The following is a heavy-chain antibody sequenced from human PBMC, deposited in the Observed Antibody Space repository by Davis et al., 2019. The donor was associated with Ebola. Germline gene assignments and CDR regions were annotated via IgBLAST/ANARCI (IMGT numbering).Heavy chain of an antibody. CDR1: GFTVSSNY. CDR2: IMGGNGKS. CDR3: AKVLQATNILATTYYYYALDV. Sequence: GESLKISCTASGFTVSSNYMSWVRQAPGKGLEWVSGIMGGNGKSYYSESVKGRFTISRDNTKNTVFLQMNSLTVEDTAVYYCAKVLQATNILATTYYYYALDVWGQGTTVTVS. V-gene: IGHV3-53*01. J-gene: IGHJ6*02. D-gene: IGHD5-12*01.